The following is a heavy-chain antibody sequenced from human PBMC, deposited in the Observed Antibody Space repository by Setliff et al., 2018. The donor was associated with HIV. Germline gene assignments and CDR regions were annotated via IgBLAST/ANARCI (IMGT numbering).Heavy chain of an antibody. J-gene: IGHJ5*02. CDR3: ARSGIPYWELGEWGWFDP. V-gene: IGHV1-18*01. D-gene: IGHD3-16*01. CDR2: ISAYNGNT. Sequence: ASVKVSCKVSGYTFSSHGISWVRQAPGQGLEWMGWISAYNGNTDYAQKFQGRVTITADKSTSTVYMELSSLRSEDTAVYYCARSGIPYWELGEWGWFDPWGQGTLVTVSS. CDR1: GYTFSSHG.